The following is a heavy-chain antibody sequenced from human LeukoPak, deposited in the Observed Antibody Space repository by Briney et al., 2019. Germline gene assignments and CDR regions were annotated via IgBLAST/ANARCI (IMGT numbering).Heavy chain of an antibody. Sequence: PGGSLRLSCAASGFTFSSYGMHWVRQAPGKGLGWGAFIRYDGSNKYYADSVKRRFTIPRDNSKNTLYLQMNSLRAEDTAVYYCAKDNAYGDYGHFDYWGQGTLVTVSS. D-gene: IGHD4-17*01. J-gene: IGHJ4*02. V-gene: IGHV3-30*02. CDR1: GFTFSSYG. CDR3: AKDNAYGDYGHFDY. CDR2: IRYDGSNK.